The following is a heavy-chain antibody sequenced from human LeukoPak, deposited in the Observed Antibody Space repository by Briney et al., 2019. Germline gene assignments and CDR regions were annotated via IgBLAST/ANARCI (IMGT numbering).Heavy chain of an antibody. CDR2: IYTSGST. D-gene: IGHD3-10*01. CDR3: ARVATALWGSGRVYYYMDV. Sequence: SETLSLTCTVSGGSISSYYWSWIRQPAGKGLEWIGRIYTSGSTNYNPSLKSRVTMSVDTSKNQFSLKLSSVTAADTAVYYCARVATALWGSGRVYYYMDVWGKGTTVTISS. CDR1: GGSISSYY. J-gene: IGHJ6*03. V-gene: IGHV4-4*07.